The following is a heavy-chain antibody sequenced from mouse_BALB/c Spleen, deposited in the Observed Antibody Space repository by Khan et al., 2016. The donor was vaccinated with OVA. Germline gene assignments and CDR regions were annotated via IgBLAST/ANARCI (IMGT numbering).Heavy chain of an antibody. V-gene: IGHV2-9*02. J-gene: IGHJ4*01. Sequence: VQLQESGPGLVAPSQSLSITCSVSGFSLITYGVHWVRQSPGKGLEWLGIIWAAGSTNYNSALMSRLSISKDNSKSQVFLKMNSLQTDDTAMYYCARETAYYGDYEAMDYWGQGTSVTVSS. CDR1: GFSLITYG. CDR2: IWAAGST. D-gene: IGHD2-13*01. CDR3: ARETAYYGDYEAMDY.